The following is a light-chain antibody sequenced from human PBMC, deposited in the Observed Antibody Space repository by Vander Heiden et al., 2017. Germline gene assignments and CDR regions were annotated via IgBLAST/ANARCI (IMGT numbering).Light chain of an antibody. CDR1: QSVLYSSNNKNY. CDR2: WAS. V-gene: IGKV4-1*01. J-gene: IGKJ2*01. CDR3: QQYYSTPYT. Sequence: DIVMTQSPDSPAASLGERATINCKSSQSVLYSSNNKNYLAWYQQKPGQPPNLLIYWASTRGSGVPDRFSGSGSGTDFTLTISSLQAEDVAVYYCQQYYSTPYTFGQGTKLEIK.